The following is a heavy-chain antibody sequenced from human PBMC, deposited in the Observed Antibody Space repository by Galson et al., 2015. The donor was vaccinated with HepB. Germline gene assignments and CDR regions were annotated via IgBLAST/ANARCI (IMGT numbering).Heavy chain of an antibody. V-gene: IGHV1-58*02. J-gene: IGHJ6*02. Sequence: SVKVSCKASGFTFTTSAIQWVRQARGQRLEWIGWIVVGSGNTNYAQKFHERVTITRDMSTSTASMEVSRLRSEDTAVYYCAAALVGTDYYYYYGMDVWGQGTTVTVSS. CDR2: IVVGSGNT. CDR3: AAALVGTDYYYYYGMDV. D-gene: IGHD2-2*01. CDR1: GFTFTTSA.